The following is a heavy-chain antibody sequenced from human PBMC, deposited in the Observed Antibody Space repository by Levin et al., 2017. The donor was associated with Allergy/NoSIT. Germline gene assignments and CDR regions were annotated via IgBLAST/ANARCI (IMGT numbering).Heavy chain of an antibody. V-gene: IGHV3-33*01. J-gene: IGHJ4*02. Sequence: GGSLRLSCAASGFTFSSYGMHWVRQAPGKGLEWVAVIWYDGSNKYYADSVKGRFTISRDNSKNTLYLQMNSLRAEDTAVYYCARDRDIVVVPQFDYWGQGTLVTVSS. CDR3: ARDRDIVVVPQFDY. CDR1: GFTFSSYG. D-gene: IGHD2-2*01. CDR2: IWYDGSNK.